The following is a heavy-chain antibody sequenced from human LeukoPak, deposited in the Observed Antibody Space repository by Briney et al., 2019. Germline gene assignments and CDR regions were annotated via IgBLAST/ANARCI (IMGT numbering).Heavy chain of an antibody. J-gene: IGHJ4*02. V-gene: IGHV3-15*01. CDR3: TTPYYDFWSGYYTRSFGY. Sequence: GGSLRLSCAASGFTFSNAWMSWVRQAPGKGLEWVGRIKSKTDGGTTDYAAPVKGRFTISRDDSKNTLYLQMNSLKTEDTAVYYCTTPYYDFWSGYYTRSFGYWGQGTLVTVSS. CDR1: GFTFSNAW. CDR2: IKSKTDGGTT. D-gene: IGHD3-3*01.